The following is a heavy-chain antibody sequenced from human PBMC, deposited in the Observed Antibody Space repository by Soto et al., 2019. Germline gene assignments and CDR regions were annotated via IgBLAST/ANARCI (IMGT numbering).Heavy chain of an antibody. V-gene: IGHV3-74*01. D-gene: IGHD6-13*01. CDR3: AKRQQLVRYYYGLDV. CDR1: GFTFSSYW. Sequence: PGGSLRLSCAASGFTFSSYWMHWVRQAPGKGLVWVSRINSDGSSTSYADSVKGRLTISRDSSRNTLYLQMNNLRADDTAVYYCAKRQQLVRYYYGLDVWGQGTTVTVSS. J-gene: IGHJ6*02. CDR2: INSDGSST.